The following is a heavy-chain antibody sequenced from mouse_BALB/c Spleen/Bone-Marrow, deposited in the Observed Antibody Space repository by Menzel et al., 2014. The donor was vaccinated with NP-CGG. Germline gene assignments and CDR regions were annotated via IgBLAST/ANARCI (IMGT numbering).Heavy chain of an antibody. CDR1: GFTFSSYA. CDR2: ISSGGST. Sequence: EVKVVESGGGLVKPGGSLKLSCAASGFTFSSYAMSWVRQTPEKRLEWVASISSGGSTYYPDSVKGRFTISRDNARNILYLQMSSLRSEDTAMYYCARGLAITEGYFDVWGAGTTVTVSS. V-gene: IGHV5-6-5*01. D-gene: IGHD6-1*01. CDR3: ARGLAITEGYFDV. J-gene: IGHJ1*01.